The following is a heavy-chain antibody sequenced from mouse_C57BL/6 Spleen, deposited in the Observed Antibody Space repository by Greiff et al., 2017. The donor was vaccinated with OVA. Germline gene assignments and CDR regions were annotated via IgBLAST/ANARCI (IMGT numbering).Heavy chain of an antibody. CDR3: ARGCYDGYDAWFAY. CDR1: GYTFTSYW. D-gene: IGHD2-3*01. CDR2: IDPNRGGT. J-gene: IGHJ3*01. Sequence: QVQLQQPGAELVKPGASVKLSCKASGYTFTSYWMHWVKQRPGRGLEWIGRIDPNRGGTKYNEKFKSKATLTVDKPSRTAYMQLISLTSEDSAVDYCARGCYDGYDAWFAYWGQGTLVTVSA. V-gene: IGHV1-72*01.